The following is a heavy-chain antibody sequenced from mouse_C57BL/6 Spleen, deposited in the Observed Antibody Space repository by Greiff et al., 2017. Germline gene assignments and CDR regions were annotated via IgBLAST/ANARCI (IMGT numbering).Heavy chain of an antibody. CDR1: SYSFTGYY. J-gene: IGHJ3*01. Sequence: EVQLQQSGPELVKPGASVKISCKASSYSFTGYYMNWVKQSPEKSLEWIGEINPSTGGTTYNQKYKAKATLTVDKSSSTAYMQLKSLTSEDSAVYYCASWFAYWGQGTLVTVSA. CDR3: ASWFAY. V-gene: IGHV1-42*01. CDR2: INPSTGGT.